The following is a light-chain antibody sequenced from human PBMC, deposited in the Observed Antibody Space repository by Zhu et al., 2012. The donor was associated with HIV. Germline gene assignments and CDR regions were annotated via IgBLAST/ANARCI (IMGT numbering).Light chain of an antibody. J-gene: IGKJ4*01. CDR1: QSVDSH. CDR2: EAS. CDR3: QQRRNWPLT. V-gene: IGKV3-11*01. Sequence: EIVMTQYPATLSVSPGERATLYCRASQSVDSHLAWYQQKPGQAPRLLIYEASIRATGIPARFSGSGSGTDFTLTISSLEPEDFALYYCQQRRNWPLTFGGGTRVEI.